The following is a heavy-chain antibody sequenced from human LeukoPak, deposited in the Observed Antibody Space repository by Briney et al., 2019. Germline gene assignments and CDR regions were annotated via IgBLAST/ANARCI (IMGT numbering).Heavy chain of an antibody. CDR1: GFTFSSYA. D-gene: IGHD2-8*01. CDR3: AKGGSGYCSNGICSPRVVAAIDY. V-gene: IGHV3-23*01. CDR2: ISGSGGST. Sequence: PGGSLRLSCAASGFTFSSYAMSWVRQAPGKGLEWVSGISGSGGSTHYADSVKGRFSISRDNSKNMLYLQMNSLRAEDTAVYYCAKGGSGYCSNGICSPRVVAAIDYWGQGTLVTVSS. J-gene: IGHJ4*02.